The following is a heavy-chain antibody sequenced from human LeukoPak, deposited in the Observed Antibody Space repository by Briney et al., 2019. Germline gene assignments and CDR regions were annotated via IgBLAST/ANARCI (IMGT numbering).Heavy chain of an antibody. Sequence: GGSLRLSCRGTGFTFSEYALNWVRQAPGKGLEWVAVISYHISTQYYADSVKGRFTISRDNSKDTVFLHMNSLRPEDTAVYYCARDRDYYYYYGMDVWGQRTTVTVSS. V-gene: IGHV3-30-3*01. CDR1: GFTFSEYA. J-gene: IGHJ6*02. CDR3: ARDRDYYYYYGMDV. CDR2: ISYHISTQ.